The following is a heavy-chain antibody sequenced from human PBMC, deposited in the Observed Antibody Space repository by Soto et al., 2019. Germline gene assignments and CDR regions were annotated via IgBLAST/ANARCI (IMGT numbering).Heavy chain of an antibody. V-gene: IGHV4-59*01. Sequence: QLQLQESGPGLVKPSETLSLPCTVSGGSISSYHWTWIRQPPGKGLEWIGDIYNSGSTNYNPSLKRRPTISVDTSNNHFSLGLSSVTAADTAVYYCAKEMGFCTTTSCHAGPLYYYMDVWGKGTTVTVSS. J-gene: IGHJ6*03. D-gene: IGHD2-2*01. CDR3: AKEMGFCTTTSCHAGPLYYYMDV. CDR1: GGSISSYH. CDR2: IYNSGST.